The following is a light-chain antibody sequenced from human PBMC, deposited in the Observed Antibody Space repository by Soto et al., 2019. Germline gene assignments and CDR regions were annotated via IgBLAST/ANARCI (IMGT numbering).Light chain of an antibody. J-gene: IGKJ4*01. Sequence: DIPMTQSPSTLSASVGDRVTITCRASQTIRTWLAWYQQKPGKAPNLLIYEASRLENGVPSRFSGSGSGTEFTLTSSSLQSDDFATYYCQHYDSYPPTVGGGTRVEIK. CDR1: QTIRTW. V-gene: IGKV1-5*03. CDR3: QHYDSYPPT. CDR2: EAS.